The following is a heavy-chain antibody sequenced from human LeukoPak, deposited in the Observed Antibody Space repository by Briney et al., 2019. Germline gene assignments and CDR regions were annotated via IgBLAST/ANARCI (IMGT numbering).Heavy chain of an antibody. D-gene: IGHD6-19*01. V-gene: IGHV4-59*01. CDR2: ISYSGST. Sequence: SETPSLTCTVSGGSISGYYWSWIRQPPGRGLEWVGYISYSGSTNYNPSLKSRVTISVDTSKNQFSLKLSSVTAADTAIYYCARDGRAGSLFAYWGQGTLVTVSS. J-gene: IGHJ4*02. CDR3: ARDGRAGSLFAY. CDR1: GGSISGYY.